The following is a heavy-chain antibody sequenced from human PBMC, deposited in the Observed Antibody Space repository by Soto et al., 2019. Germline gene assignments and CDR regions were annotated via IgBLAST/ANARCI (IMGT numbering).Heavy chain of an antibody. CDR2: INPSGGST. V-gene: IGHV1-46*01. Sequence: ASVKVSCKASGYTLTSYYMHWVRQSPGQGLAWMGIINPSGGSTSYAQNYQGRITMTRDASTTTVYMELSSLRSEDTAVYFCARGDYDVLTGHYPLDYWGQGTQVTVSS. CDR3: ARGDYDVLTGHYPLDY. CDR1: GYTLTSYY. D-gene: IGHD3-9*01. J-gene: IGHJ4*02.